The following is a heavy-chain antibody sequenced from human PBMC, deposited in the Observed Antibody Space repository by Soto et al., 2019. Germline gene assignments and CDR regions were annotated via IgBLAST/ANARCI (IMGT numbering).Heavy chain of an antibody. Sequence: GGSLRLSCAVSGFTFTSYAMTWVRQAPGKGLEWVSAISGSGGSEIYADSVKGRFTISRDNSKNTLYLQMKSLRAEDTALYYCAKGDTTMITDYYAMDVWGQGTTVTVSS. D-gene: IGHD3-16*01. CDR1: GFTFTSYA. CDR2: ISGSGGSE. J-gene: IGHJ6*02. V-gene: IGHV3-23*01. CDR3: AKGDTTMITDYYAMDV.